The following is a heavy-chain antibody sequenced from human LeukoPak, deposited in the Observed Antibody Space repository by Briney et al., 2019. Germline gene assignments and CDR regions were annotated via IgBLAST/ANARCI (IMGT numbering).Heavy chain of an antibody. CDR2: INHSGST. D-gene: IGHD5-12*01. V-gene: IGHV4-34*01. CDR3: ARLASYSGYSGYDPGS. CDR1: GGTFSGYY. Sequence: KPSETLSLTCAVYGGTFSGYYWSWIRQPPGKGLEWIGEINHSGSTNYNPSLKSRVTISVDTSKNQFSLKLSSVTAADTAVYYCARLASYSGYSGYDPGSWGQGTLVTVSS. J-gene: IGHJ4*02.